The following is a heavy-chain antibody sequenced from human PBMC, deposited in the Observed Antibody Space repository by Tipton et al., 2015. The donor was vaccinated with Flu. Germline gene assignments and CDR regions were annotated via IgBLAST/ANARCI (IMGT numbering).Heavy chain of an antibody. D-gene: IGHD6-19*01. V-gene: IGHV4-34*01. J-gene: IGHJ3*02. CDR3: ARVYRSGPYDAFDT. CDR1: GGSFSGYY. Sequence: TLSLTCAVYGGSFSGYYWSWIRQSPGKGLEWIGENNHSGSTKYNPSLKSRVTISIDTAKNRFSLMPGSVTAADTAVYYCARVYRSGPYDAFDTWGQGTMVTVSS. CDR2: NNHSGST.